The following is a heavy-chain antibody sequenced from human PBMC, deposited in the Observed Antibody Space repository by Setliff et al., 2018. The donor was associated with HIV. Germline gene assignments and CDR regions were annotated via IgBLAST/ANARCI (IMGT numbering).Heavy chain of an antibody. J-gene: IGHJ6*03. V-gene: IGHV1-2*04. Sequence: VASVKVSSKASGYPFTGYYMHWVRQAPGQGLEWMGWINPNSGGTNYAQKFQGWVTMTRDTSISTAYMELSRLRSDDTAVYYCARSPHYGDYDDYYYYYMDVWGKGTTVTVSS. CDR3: ARSPHYGDYDDYYYYYMDV. CDR1: GYPFTGYY. CDR2: INPNSGGT. D-gene: IGHD4-17*01.